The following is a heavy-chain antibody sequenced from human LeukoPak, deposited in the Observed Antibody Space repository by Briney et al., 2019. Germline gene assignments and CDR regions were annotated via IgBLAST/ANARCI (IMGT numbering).Heavy chain of an antibody. V-gene: IGHV1-24*01. CDR3: ATLVWATFYFDY. Sequence: GASVKVSCKVSGYTLTELSMHWVRQAPGKGLEWMGGFDPEDGETIYAQKFQGRVTMTEDTSTDAAHMERSSLRHEDTAVYYCATLVWATFYFDYWGQGTLVTVSS. CDR2: FDPEDGET. D-gene: IGHD1-26*01. J-gene: IGHJ4*02. CDR1: GYTLTELS.